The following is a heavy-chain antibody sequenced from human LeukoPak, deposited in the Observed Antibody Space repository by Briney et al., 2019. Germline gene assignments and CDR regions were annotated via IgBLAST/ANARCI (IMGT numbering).Heavy chain of an antibody. CDR1: GFTFNNYA. Sequence: GGSLRLSCAASGFTFNNYAMGWVRQAPGKGLEWVSVLSGSGGSGYYADSVKGRFTISRDNSKNALYLQMNSLRADDTDTYYCAKEAPGHFDYWGQGSLVTVS. D-gene: IGHD7-27*01. V-gene: IGHV3-23*01. CDR2: LSGSGGSG. CDR3: AKEAPGHFDY. J-gene: IGHJ4*02.